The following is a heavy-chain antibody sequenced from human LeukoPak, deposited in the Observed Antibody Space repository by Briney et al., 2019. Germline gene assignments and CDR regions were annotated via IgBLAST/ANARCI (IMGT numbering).Heavy chain of an antibody. V-gene: IGHV1-24*01. CDR1: GYTLTELS. J-gene: IGHJ5*01. CDR2: FDPEDGET. Sequence: ASVKVSCKVSGYTLTELSMHWVRQAPGKGLEWMGGFDPEDGETIYAQKFQGRVTMTRDTSISTAYMELSRLRSDDTAVYYCARVGVWNDNWFDSWGQGTLVTVSS. D-gene: IGHD1-1*01. CDR3: ARVGVWNDNWFDS.